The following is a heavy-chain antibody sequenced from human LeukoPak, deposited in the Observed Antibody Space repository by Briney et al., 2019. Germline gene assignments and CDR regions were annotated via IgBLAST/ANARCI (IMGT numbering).Heavy chain of an antibody. J-gene: IGHJ5*02. Sequence: EASVKVSCKASGYTFTNYYIRWVRQAPGQGLEWMGMIIPSDGFTTYAQKFQGRLTLTRDLATSTDYMELSSLRSDDTAVYFCARDTSEGDYAWWFDPWGQGTLVTVAS. CDR3: ARDTSEGDYAWWFDP. D-gene: IGHD3-16*01. CDR1: GYTFTNYY. V-gene: IGHV1-46*01. CDR2: IIPSDGFT.